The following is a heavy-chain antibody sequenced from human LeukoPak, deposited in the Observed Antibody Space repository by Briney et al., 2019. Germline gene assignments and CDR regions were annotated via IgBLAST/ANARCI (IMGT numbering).Heavy chain of an antibody. Sequence: PGGSLRLSCAASGFTFSSYSMNWVRQAPGKGLEWVSYISSSTSTIYYADSVKGRFTISRDNAKDSLFLQMNSLRAEDTAVYYCARQWELIDAFDVWAKGQWSPSLQ. CDR1: GFTFSSYS. V-gene: IGHV3-48*01. D-gene: IGHD1-26*01. CDR3: ARQWELIDAFDV. J-gene: IGHJ3*01. CDR2: ISSSTSTI.